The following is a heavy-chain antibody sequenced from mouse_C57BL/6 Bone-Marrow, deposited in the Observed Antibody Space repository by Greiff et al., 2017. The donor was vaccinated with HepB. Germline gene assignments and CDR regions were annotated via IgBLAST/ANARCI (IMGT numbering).Heavy chain of an antibody. V-gene: IGHV6-3*01. J-gene: IGHJ4*01. CDR2: IRLKSDNYAT. Sequence: EVKLEESGGGLVQPGGSMKLSCVASGFTFSNYWMNWVRQSPEKGLEWVAQIRLKSDNYATHYAESVKGRFTNSRDDSKSSVYLQMNNLRAEDTGIYYCAYGYGAMDYWGQGTSVTVSS. D-gene: IGHD2-2*01. CDR3: AYGYGAMDY. CDR1: GFTFSNYW.